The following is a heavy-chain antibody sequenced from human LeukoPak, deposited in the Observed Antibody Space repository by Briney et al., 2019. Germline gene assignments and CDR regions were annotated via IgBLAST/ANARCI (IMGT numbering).Heavy chain of an antibody. CDR3: AKDGLWFGEFWFDS. D-gene: IGHD3-10*01. V-gene: IGHV3-30*02. Sequence: GGSLRLSCSASGFTFSNFWMTWVRQAPGKGLEWVTFIRNDGSNKYYTDSVKGRFTISRDNSKNTLYLQMNSLRAEDTAVYYCAKDGLWFGEFWFDSWGQGTLVTVSS. CDR1: GFTFSNFW. CDR2: IRNDGSNK. J-gene: IGHJ5*01.